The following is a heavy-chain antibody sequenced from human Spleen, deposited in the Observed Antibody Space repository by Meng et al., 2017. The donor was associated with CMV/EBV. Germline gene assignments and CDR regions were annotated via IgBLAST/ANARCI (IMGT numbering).Heavy chain of an antibody. V-gene: IGHV1-69*05. CDR3: AREARITMVRGIPNWFDP. CDR2: IIPIFDTT. J-gene: IGHJ5*02. D-gene: IGHD3-10*01. CDR1: TFSSYP. Sequence: TFSSYPLSWMRQAPGQGLEWMGGIIPIFDTTNNAQKFQGRVTITTDESTTTAYMELSSLRSEDTAVYYCAREARITMVRGIPNWFDPWGQGTLVTVSS.